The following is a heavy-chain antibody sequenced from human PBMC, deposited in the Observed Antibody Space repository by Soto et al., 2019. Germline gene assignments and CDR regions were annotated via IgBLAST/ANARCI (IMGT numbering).Heavy chain of an antibody. D-gene: IGHD2-2*01. CDR2: TRNKANSYTT. J-gene: IGHJ6*02. CDR3: AREAEYQLPLFYYYYGMDV. V-gene: IGHV3-72*01. Sequence: GGSLRLSCAASGFTFSDHYMDWVRQAPGKGLEWVGRTRNKANSYTTEYAASVKGRFTISRDDSKNSLYLQMNSLKTEDTAVYYCAREAEYQLPLFYYYYGMDVWGQGTTVTVSS. CDR1: GFTFSDHY.